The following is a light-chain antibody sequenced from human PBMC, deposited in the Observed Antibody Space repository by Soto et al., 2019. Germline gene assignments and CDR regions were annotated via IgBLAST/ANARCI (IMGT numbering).Light chain of an antibody. Sequence: VIWMPPSPSLISASRGDRVTISCLLIQGISSYLAWYQQKPGKAPELLIYAASTLQSGVPSRFSGSGSGTDFTLTISCLQSEDFASYYCQHFDNFPRAITFDQGTRLEI. J-gene: IGKJ5*01. CDR2: AAS. V-gene: IGKV1D-8*01. CDR1: QGISSY. CDR3: QHFDNFPRAIT.